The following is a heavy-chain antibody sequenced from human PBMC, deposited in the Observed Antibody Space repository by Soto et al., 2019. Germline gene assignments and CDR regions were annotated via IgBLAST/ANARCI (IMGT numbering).Heavy chain of an antibody. V-gene: IGHV1-18*01. CDR1: VYPFSSSG. CDR3: ARDLDGSGNYYTDY. CDR2: ISPYNRNT. Sequence: ASVKVSCKASVYPFSSSGMSCVRQAPGQGLEWMGWISPYNRNTYYAQRLQGRVTMTTDTSTSTAYMELRSLRSDDTAVYFCARDLDGSGNYYTDYWGQGTLVTVSS. J-gene: IGHJ4*02. D-gene: IGHD3-10*01.